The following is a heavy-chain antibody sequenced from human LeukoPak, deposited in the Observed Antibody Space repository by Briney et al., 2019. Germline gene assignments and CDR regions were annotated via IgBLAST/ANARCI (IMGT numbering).Heavy chain of an antibody. CDR2: ISGSSGVT. V-gene: IGHV3-48*01. CDR1: GFTFSSDS. Sequence: PGGSLRLSCAASGFTFSSDSMNWVRQGRGKGPEGVSFISGSSGVTYYADSVKGRFTISRDNAKNSLYLQMNSLRAEDTAVYYCARGSVDLRSGWYWLYWGQGSLVTVSS. J-gene: IGHJ4*02. D-gene: IGHD6-19*01. CDR3: ARGSVDLRSGWYWLY.